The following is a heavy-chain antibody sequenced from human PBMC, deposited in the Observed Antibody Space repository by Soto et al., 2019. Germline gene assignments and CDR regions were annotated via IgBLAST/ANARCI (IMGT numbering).Heavy chain of an antibody. J-gene: IGHJ4*02. Sequence: QVQLVESGGGVVQPGRSLRLSCAASGFTFSSYAMHWVRQAPGKGLEWVAVISYDGSNKYYADSVKGRFTISRDNSKNTLYLQMNSLRAEDTAVYYCASEGYWGQGTLVTVSS. CDR1: GFTFSSYA. CDR3: ASEGY. CDR2: ISYDGSNK. V-gene: IGHV3-30-3*01.